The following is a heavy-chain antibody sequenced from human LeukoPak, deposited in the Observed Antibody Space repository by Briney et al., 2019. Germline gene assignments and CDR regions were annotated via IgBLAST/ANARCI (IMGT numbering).Heavy chain of an antibody. Sequence: GGSLRLSCAASGFIISTHGMHWVRQAPGKGLEWVAVVSYDGSERYYADSVKGRFTISRDNSKNTLYLQMNSLRAEDTAVYYCAKGSSGWFDDNWFDPWGQGALVTVSS. J-gene: IGHJ5*02. V-gene: IGHV3-33*05. CDR3: AKGSSGWFDDNWFDP. CDR1: GFIISTHG. CDR2: VSYDGSER. D-gene: IGHD6-19*01.